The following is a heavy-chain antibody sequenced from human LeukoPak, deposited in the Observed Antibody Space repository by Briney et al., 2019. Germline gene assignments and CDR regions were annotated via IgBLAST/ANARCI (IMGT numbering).Heavy chain of an antibody. D-gene: IGHD2-21*02. Sequence: PSETLSLTCAVYGGSFSGYYWSWIRQPPGKGLEWIGEINHSGSTNYNPSLKSRVTISVDTSKNQFSLKLSSVTAADTAVHYCAILRVTSRTFDYWGQGTLVTVSS. CDR1: GGSFSGYY. CDR3: AILRVTSRTFDY. J-gene: IGHJ4*02. V-gene: IGHV4-34*01. CDR2: INHSGST.